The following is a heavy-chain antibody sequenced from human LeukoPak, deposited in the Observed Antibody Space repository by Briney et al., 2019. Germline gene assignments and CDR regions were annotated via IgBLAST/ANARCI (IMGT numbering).Heavy chain of an antibody. CDR1: GFTFSSYA. J-gene: IGHJ4*02. D-gene: IGHD3-3*01. Sequence: PGGSLRLSCAASGFTFSSYAMHWVRQAPGKGLEWVAVISYDGSNKYYADSVKGRFTISRDNSKNTLYLQMNSLRAEDTAVYYCARDQRFLEWTQIDYWGQGTLVTVSS. V-gene: IGHV3-30-3*01. CDR2: ISYDGSNK. CDR3: ARDQRFLEWTQIDY.